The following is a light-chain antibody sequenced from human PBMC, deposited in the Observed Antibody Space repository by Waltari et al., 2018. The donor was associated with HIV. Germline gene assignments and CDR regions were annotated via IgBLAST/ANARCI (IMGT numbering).Light chain of an antibody. Sequence: IQLTQFPSFLYASVGDRVTITCRAGQGISTYLACYQHKPGKATKLLIYAASKLESGVPARFSGSGAGTESTLTISSLPPEDFATYYCQQVNTAFTFGPGTKVEIK. J-gene: IGKJ3*01. CDR1: QGISTY. V-gene: IGKV1-9*01. CDR3: QQVNTAFT. CDR2: AAS.